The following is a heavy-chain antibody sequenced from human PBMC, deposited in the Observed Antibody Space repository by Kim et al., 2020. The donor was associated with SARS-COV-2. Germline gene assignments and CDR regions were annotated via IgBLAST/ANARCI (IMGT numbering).Heavy chain of an antibody. Sequence: SETLSLTCSVSGGSVSGRNYYWNWIRQPPGKGLQWIGYISYGGTTSSNPSLKSRVTISLDTTTNQFSLKLTSVTAADTAVYYCARDAAGRPYNYGVDVWGRGTSVTVSS. D-gene: IGHD3-10*01. CDR3: ARDAAGRPYNYGVDV. CDR2: ISYGGTT. J-gene: IGHJ6*02. CDR1: GGSVSGRNYY. V-gene: IGHV4-61*01.